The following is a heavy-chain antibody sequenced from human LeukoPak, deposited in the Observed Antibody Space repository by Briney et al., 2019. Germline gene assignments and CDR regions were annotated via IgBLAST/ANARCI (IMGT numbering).Heavy chain of an antibody. CDR2: ISYDGSNK. CDR1: GFTFSSYA. D-gene: IGHD3-10*01. J-gene: IGHJ4*02. Sequence: GGSLRLSCAASGFTFSSYAMHWVRQAPGKGLEWVAVISYDGSNKYYADSVEGRFTISRDNSKNTLYLQMNSLRAEDTAIYYCAEVALVGGYYDFWGQGTLVTVSS. CDR3: AEVALVGGYYDF. V-gene: IGHV3-30*04.